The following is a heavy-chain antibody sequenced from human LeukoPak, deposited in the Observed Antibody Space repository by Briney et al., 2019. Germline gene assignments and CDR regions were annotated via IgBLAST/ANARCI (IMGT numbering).Heavy chain of an antibody. D-gene: IGHD1-14*01. CDR2: IYHSGST. CDR3: ARAVNWNHGLFDY. J-gene: IGHJ4*02. CDR1: GGSISSGGYY. V-gene: IGHV4-30-2*01. Sequence: SENLSLTCTVSGGSISSGGYYWSWIRQPPGKGLEWIGYIYHSGSTYYNPSLKSRVTISVDRSKNQFSLKLSSVTAADTAVYYCARAVNWNHGLFDYWGQGTLVTVSS.